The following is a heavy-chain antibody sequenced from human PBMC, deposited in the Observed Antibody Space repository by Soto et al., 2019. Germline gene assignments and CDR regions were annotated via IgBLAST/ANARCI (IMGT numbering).Heavy chain of an antibody. D-gene: IGHD1-7*01. J-gene: IGHJ4*02. CDR1: GFTFSTYA. CDR2: ISANGQGI. V-gene: IGHV3-23*01. CDR3: AKDRNYPRDQFHY. Sequence: GGSLRLSCAASGFTFSTYALSWVRQAPGKGLEWVSAISANGQGIYYADSVRGRFTISRDNPKNTIFLHMDSLRAEDTAVYYCAKDRNYPRDQFHYWGQGTLVTVSS.